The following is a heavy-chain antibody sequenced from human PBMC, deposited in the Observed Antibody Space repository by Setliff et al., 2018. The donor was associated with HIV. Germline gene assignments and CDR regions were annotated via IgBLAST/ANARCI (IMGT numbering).Heavy chain of an antibody. CDR1: GGSMSSFY. CDR3: SRGGTMAEY. V-gene: IGHV4-59*01. Sequence: SQTLSLTCTVSGGSMSSFYWSWIRQSPEKGLEWIGYIYYSGTTNYNPALESRVTIAVDTSKNQFSLRLTSVTSADTAVYYCSRGGTMAEYWGPGKVVTVSS. D-gene: IGHD1-7*01. J-gene: IGHJ4*02. CDR2: IYYSGTT.